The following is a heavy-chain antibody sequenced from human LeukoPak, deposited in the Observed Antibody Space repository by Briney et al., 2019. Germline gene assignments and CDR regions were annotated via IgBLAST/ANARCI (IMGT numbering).Heavy chain of an antibody. D-gene: IGHD6-19*01. CDR2: ISGSGGST. J-gene: IGHJ4*02. V-gene: IGHV3-23*01. CDR3: AKDVGSGSVFDY. Sequence: GGSLRLSCAASGFTLSSYAMSWVRQAPGKGLEWVSAISGSGGSTYYADSVKGRFTISRDNSKNTLYLQMNSLRAEDTAVYYCAKDVGSGSVFDYWGQGTLVTVSS. CDR1: GFTLSSYA.